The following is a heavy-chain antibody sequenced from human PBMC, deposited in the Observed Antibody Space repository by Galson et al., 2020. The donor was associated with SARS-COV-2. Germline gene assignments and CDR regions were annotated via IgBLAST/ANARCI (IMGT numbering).Heavy chain of an antibody. Sequence: ASVKVSCKASGYTFTSYGISWVRQAPGQGLAWLVWISAYNGNTNYAQKLQGRVTMTTDTSTSTAYMELRSLRSDDTAVYYWARDSGDHYDFWSGYYTEFIHPFDYWGQGTLVTVSS. V-gene: IGHV1-18*01. CDR3: ARDSGDHYDFWSGYYTEFIHPFDY. D-gene: IGHD3-3*01. J-gene: IGHJ4*02. CDR2: ISAYNGNT. CDR1: GYTFTSYG.